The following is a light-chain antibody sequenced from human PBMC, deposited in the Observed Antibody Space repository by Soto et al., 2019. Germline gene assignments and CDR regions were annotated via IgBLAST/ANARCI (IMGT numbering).Light chain of an antibody. J-gene: IGLJ1*01. Sequence: QSVLTQPASVSGSPGQSITISCTGTSSDVGGYNFVSWYQQHPGKAPKLMIYDVSDRPSGVSNRFYGSKSGNAASLTISGLLAEDEADYYCSSYTGSSAPYVFGTGTKLTVL. V-gene: IGLV2-14*01. CDR3: SSYTGSSAPYV. CDR1: SSDVGGYNF. CDR2: DVS.